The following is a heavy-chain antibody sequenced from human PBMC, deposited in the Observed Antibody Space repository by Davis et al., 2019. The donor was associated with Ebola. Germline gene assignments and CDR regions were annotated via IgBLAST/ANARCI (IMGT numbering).Heavy chain of an antibody. D-gene: IGHD2-15*01. CDR1: GFTVSSNY. J-gene: IGHJ6*02. CDR3: ARGGYYYGMDV. Sequence: GESLKISCAASGFTVSSNYMSWVRQAPGKGLEWVSVIYSGGSTYYADSVKGRFTISRDNSKNTLYLQMNSLRAEDTAVYYCARGGYYYGMDVWGQGTTVTVSS. V-gene: IGHV3-53*01. CDR2: IYSGGST.